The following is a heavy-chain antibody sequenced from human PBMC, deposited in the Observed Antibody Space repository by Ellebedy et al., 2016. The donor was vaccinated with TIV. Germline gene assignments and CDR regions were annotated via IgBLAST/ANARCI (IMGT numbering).Heavy chain of an antibody. D-gene: IGHD2-15*01. CDR3: ARVVDCGGSCSAVDY. Sequence: SETLSLXXSVSGASISSGSYHWGWIRQPPGKGLEWIGSIHYSGSTNYNPSLKSRVTKSVDTSKNQFSLRLSSVTAADTAVYYCARVVDCGGSCSAVDYWGQGTLVTVSS. V-gene: IGHV4-39*01. J-gene: IGHJ4*02. CDR1: GASISSGSYH. CDR2: IHYSGST.